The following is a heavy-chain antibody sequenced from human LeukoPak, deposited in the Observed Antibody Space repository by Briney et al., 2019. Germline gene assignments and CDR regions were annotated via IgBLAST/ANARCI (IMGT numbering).Heavy chain of an antibody. J-gene: IGHJ4*02. D-gene: IGHD3-22*01. Sequence: SETLSLTCAVYGASFSGYYWSWIRQPPGKGLEWIGEINHSGSTNYNPSLKSRVTISVDTSKNQFSLKLSSVTAADTAVYYCARGRRYYDSSGYPKLDYWGQGTLVTVSS. CDR3: ARGRRYYDSSGYPKLDY. V-gene: IGHV4-34*01. CDR2: INHSGST. CDR1: GASFSGYY.